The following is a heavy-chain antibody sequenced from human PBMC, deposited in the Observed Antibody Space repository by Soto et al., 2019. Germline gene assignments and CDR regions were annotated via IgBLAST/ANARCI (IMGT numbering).Heavy chain of an antibody. CDR3: ATTVTTFGPFDY. CDR1: GYTLTELS. CDR2: FDPEDGET. Sequence: ASVKVSCKVSGYTLTELSMHWVRQAPGKGLEWMGGFDPEDGETTYAQKFQGRVTMTEDKSTATAYMELSSLRSEDTAVYYCATTVTTFGPFDYWGQGTLVTVSS. V-gene: IGHV1-24*01. J-gene: IGHJ4*02. D-gene: IGHD4-17*01.